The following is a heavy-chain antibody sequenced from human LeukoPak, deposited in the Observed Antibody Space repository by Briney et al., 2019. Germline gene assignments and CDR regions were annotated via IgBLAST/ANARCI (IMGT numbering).Heavy chain of an antibody. D-gene: IGHD5-24*01. Sequence: GGSLRLSCVVSGFTFSSSSMNWVRQAPGKGLEWVSHISFTNTIIYFADPVKGRFTISRDNAQNSLYLHMSSLRDEDTAVYYCARGDGFHHFDYWGQGALVTVSS. V-gene: IGHV3-48*02. CDR1: GFTFSSSS. CDR2: ISFTNTII. CDR3: ARGDGFHHFDY. J-gene: IGHJ4*02.